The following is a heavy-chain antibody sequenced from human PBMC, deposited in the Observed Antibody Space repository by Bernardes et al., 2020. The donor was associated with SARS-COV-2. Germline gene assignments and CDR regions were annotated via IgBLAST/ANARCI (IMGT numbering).Heavy chain of an antibody. V-gene: IGHV3-74*01. CDR1: GFTLSNYW. CDR3: ARAGWYRFDY. J-gene: IGHJ4*02. D-gene: IGHD6-19*01. CDR2: FSSDGTVT. Sequence: GGSLRLSCVASGFTLSNYWMHWVRQAPGKGLVWVSRFSSDGTVTNYADSVKGRFTISRDIAKNTLYLQMNSLRDEDTAVYYCARAGWYRFDYWGQGTLVTVSS.